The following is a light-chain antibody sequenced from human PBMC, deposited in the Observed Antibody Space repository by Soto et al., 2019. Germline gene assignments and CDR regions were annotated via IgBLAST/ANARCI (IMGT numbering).Light chain of an antibody. V-gene: IGKV3-11*01. CDR2: DAS. J-gene: IGKJ4*01. Sequence: EIVLTQSPATRSLFPGERATLSCRASQSISTYLAWYQQRSGQAPRLLIFDASSRATGIPARFSGSGSGTDFTLTIRSPEPEDFAVYYCQQRSNWITFGGGTKVDIK. CDR1: QSISTY. CDR3: QQRSNWIT.